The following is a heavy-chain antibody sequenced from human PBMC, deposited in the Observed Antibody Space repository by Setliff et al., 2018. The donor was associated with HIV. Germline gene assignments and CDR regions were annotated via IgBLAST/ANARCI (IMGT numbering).Heavy chain of an antibody. V-gene: IGHV1-69*13. J-gene: IGHJ4*02. CDR3: ARGFLYGYSRGSFDY. CDR2: TIPIAARP. D-gene: IGHD4-4*01. Sequence: ASVKVSCKSSGYTFNSYAINWVRQAPGHGLEWMGGTIPIAARPTYSQSFQGRVTIVADESTKTAYMELSSLKSEDTAMYYCARGFLYGYSRGSFDYWGQGMLVTVSS. CDR1: GYTFNSYA.